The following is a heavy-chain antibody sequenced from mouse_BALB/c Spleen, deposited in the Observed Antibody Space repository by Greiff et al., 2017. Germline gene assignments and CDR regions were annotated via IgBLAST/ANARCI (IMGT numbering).Heavy chain of an antibody. CDR3: ARAKVPFAY. CDR1: GFTFSSYA. Sequence: EVQGVESGGGLVKPGGSLKLSCAASGFTFSSYAMSWVRQTPEKRLEWVASISSGGSTYYPDSVKGRFTISRDNARNILYLQMSSLRSEDTAMYYCARAKVPFAYWGQGTLVTVSA. V-gene: IGHV5-6-5*01. CDR2: ISSGGST. J-gene: IGHJ3*01.